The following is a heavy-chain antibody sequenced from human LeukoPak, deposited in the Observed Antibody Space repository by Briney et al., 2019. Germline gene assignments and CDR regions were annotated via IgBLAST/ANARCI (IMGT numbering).Heavy chain of an antibody. J-gene: IGHJ4*02. V-gene: IGHV1-46*01. CDR1: GYTFTRYY. CDR2: INPSGGST. CDR3: ARDRGVLRYFDWLFEFDY. D-gene: IGHD3-9*01. Sequence: GASVKVSCKASGYTFTRYYIHWVRQAPGQGLEWMGTINPSGGSTSYAQKFQGRLTVTRDMSTSTVYMELSSLGSGDTAVYYCARDRGVLRYFDWLFEFDYWGQGTLVTVSS.